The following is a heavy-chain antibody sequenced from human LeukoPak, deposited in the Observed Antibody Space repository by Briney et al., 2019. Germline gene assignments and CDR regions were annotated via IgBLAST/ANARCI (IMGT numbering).Heavy chain of an antibody. D-gene: IGHD5-18*01. CDR1: GFTLSSYA. Sequence: GGSLRLSCAASGFTLSSYAMSWVRQGPGKGLEWVSAISVSGNTYHADSVKGRFTISRDSSKNTLYLQMNSLRAEDTAVYYCAKDSGYSYGYNWFDPWGQGTQVTVSS. J-gene: IGHJ5*02. V-gene: IGHV3-23*01. CDR2: ISVSGNT. CDR3: AKDSGYSYGYNWFDP.